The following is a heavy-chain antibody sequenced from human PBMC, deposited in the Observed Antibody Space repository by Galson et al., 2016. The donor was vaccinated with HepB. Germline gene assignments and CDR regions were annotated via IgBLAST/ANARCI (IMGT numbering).Heavy chain of an antibody. V-gene: IGHV4-39*01. CDR1: GDSISSRAYH. CDR2: IYYIGTT. CDR3: ARQAYYDYVWGSYNSFGF. J-gene: IGHJ4*02. Sequence: SETLSLTCSVSGDSISSRAYHWGWIRQPPGKGLEWIGSIYYIGTTYYNPSLKSRVSISVDTSKSQFSLTLNSMTAADTAVYYCARQAYYDYVWGSYNSFGFWGQGTVVTVSS. D-gene: IGHD3-16*01.